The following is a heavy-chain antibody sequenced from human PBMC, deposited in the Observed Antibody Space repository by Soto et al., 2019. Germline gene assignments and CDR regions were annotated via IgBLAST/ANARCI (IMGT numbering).Heavy chain of an antibody. V-gene: IGHV4-39*01. J-gene: IGHJ4*02. CDR3: ARSVGSYYSN. Sequence: QLQLQESGPGLVKPSETLSLTCTVSGGSISSSIHYWGWIRQPPGKGLEWIANIYYSGSTFYNPSLKSRLAISVDTSNNQFSLNLNSVTAADTAVYYCARSVGSYYSNWGQGTLVTVSS. D-gene: IGHD2-15*01. CDR2: IYYSGST. CDR1: GGSISSSIHY.